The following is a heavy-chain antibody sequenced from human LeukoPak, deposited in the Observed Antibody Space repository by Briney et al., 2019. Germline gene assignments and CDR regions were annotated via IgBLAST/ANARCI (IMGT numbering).Heavy chain of an antibody. Sequence: SVKVSCKASGGTFSSYAISWVRQAPGQGLEWMGRIIPILGIANYAQKFQGRVTITADKSTSTAYMELSSLRSEDTAVYYCARDNYYDSSGYTGGGHNWFDPWGQGTLVTVSS. CDR3: ARDNYYDSSGYTGGGHNWFDP. J-gene: IGHJ5*02. CDR1: GGTFSSYA. D-gene: IGHD3-22*01. CDR2: IIPILGIA. V-gene: IGHV1-69*04.